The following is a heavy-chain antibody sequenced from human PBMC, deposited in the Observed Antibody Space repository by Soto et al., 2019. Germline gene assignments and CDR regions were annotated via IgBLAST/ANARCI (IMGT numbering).Heavy chain of an antibody. J-gene: IGHJ5*02. CDR3: TKKGGGPFTFVP. V-gene: IGHV1-2*02. D-gene: IGHD2-8*01. CDR2: VSPRSGGT. Sequence: ASVKVSCKASGYTFIDYYIHWVRQAPGQGLEWMGWVSPRSGGTNYAQKFLGRVTITRDTSISTAYMELTGLTSDDTAVYYCTKKGGGPFTFVPWGQGTRVTVSS. CDR1: GYTFIDYY.